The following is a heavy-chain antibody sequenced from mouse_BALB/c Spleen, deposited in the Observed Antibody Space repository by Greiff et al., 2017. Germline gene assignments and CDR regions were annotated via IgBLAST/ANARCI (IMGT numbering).Heavy chain of an antibody. CDR1: GFTFSSYA. J-gene: IGHJ4*01. CDR3: ARTTATTVYAMDY. V-gene: IGHV5-9-4*01. CDR2: ISSGGSYT. D-gene: IGHD1-2*01. Sequence: EVQLVESGGGLVKPGGSLKLSCAASGFTFSSYAMSWVRQSPEKRLEWVAEISSGGSYTYYPDTVTGRFTISRDNAKNTLYLEMSSLRSEDTAMYYCARTTATTVYAMDYWGQGTSVTVSS.